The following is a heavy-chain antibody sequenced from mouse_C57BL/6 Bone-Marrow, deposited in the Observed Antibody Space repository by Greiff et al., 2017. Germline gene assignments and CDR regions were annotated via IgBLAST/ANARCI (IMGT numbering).Heavy chain of an antibody. J-gene: IGHJ3*01. Sequence: VMLVESGAELVRPGTSVKVSCKASGYAFTNYLIEWVKQRPGQGLEWIGVINPGSGGTNYNEKFKGKATLTADKSSSTAYMQLSSLTSEDSAVYFCARDDYDGFAYWGQGTLVTVSA. CDR2: INPGSGGT. D-gene: IGHD2-4*01. V-gene: IGHV1-54*01. CDR3: ARDDYDGFAY. CDR1: GYAFTNYL.